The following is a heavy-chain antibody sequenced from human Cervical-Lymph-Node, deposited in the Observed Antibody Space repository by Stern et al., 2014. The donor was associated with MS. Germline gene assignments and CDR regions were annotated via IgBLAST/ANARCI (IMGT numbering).Heavy chain of an antibody. J-gene: IGHJ4*02. CDR2: IYPDDSDT. CDR1: GYNFSKYW. V-gene: IGHV5-51*03. D-gene: IGHD4-17*01. Sequence: DQLVESGTEVKKPGESLKISCKGSGYNFSKYWIRWVRQMPGKGLEWMGIIYPDDSDTRYSPSFQGQVTISAEKSISTAFLQWSSLQASDTAMYYCVRLKDSLTRGTYFDSGGQGRLVTGSS. CDR3: VRLKDSLTRGTYFDS.